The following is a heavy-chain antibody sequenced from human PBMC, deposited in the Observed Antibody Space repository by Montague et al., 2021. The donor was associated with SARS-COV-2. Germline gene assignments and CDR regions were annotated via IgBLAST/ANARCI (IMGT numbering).Heavy chain of an antibody. V-gene: IGHV4-4*02. D-gene: IGHD1-26*01. CDR3: ARDIWEPEVRSRGWFDP. CDR1: GGSISHNNW. CDR2: ILLGGHT. J-gene: IGHJ5*02. Sequence: SETLSLTCAVSGGSISHNNWWSWVRQSPETGLESTVEILLGGHTHYNLSLTSRATISLDNSKNQFSLKLTSVTAADTAVYYCARDIWEPEVRSRGWFDPWGQGILVTVSS.